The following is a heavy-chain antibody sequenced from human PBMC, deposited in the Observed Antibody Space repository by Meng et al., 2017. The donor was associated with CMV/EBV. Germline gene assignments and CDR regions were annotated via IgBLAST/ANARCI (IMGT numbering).Heavy chain of an antibody. CDR3: ARNQPSRGWSHEDY. J-gene: IGHJ4*02. CDR1: GGTFRSYA. V-gene: IGHV1-69*01. Sequence: QVRLVQSGAEVKKPGSSVKLSCKSSGGTFRSYAISWVRQAPGQGLEWMGVIIPIFGTANYAQKFQGRVTITADESTSTAYMELSSLRSEDTAVYYCARNQPSRGWSHEDYWGQGTLVTVSS. CDR2: IIPIFGTA. D-gene: IGHD2-15*01.